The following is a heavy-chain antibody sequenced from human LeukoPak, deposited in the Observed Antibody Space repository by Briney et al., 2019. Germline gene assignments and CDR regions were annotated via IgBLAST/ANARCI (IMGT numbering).Heavy chain of an antibody. V-gene: IGHV4-39*01. CDR2: IYYSGST. Sequence: SETLSLTCTVSRGSINSRSDYWGWIRHPPGKGLEWLGSIYYSGSTHHNPSLKSRVTMSIDTSKNQFSLRLSSVTAADTAVYYCARRPGEYGGNDFDYWGQGTLVTVSS. J-gene: IGHJ4*02. CDR1: RGSINSRSDY. D-gene: IGHD4/OR15-4a*01. CDR3: ARRPGEYGGNDFDY.